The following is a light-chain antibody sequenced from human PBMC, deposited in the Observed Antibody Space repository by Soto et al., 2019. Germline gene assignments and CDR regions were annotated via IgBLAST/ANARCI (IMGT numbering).Light chain of an antibody. CDR3: QQRREWPIT. Sequence: IVLTQSPATLSLSPGETATLSCRASQSVSGYIGWYQQKPGQAPRLLIYADSNRATGIPARFSGSGSGTDFTLTISGLEPEDFAVYYCQQRREWPITFGQGTRLEIK. J-gene: IGKJ5*01. V-gene: IGKV3-11*01. CDR2: ADS. CDR1: QSVSGY.